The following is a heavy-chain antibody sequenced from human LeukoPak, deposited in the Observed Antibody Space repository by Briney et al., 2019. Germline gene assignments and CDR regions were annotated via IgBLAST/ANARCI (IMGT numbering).Heavy chain of an antibody. CDR3: ARNSGYTYWYFDL. CDR2: IYYSGST. D-gene: IGHD3-22*01. Sequence: PSQTLSLTCTVSGGSISSGGYYWSWIRQHPGKGLEWIGYIYYSGSTNYNPSLKSRVTISVDTSKNQFSLKLSSVTAADTAVYYCARNSGYTYWYFDLWGRGALVTVSS. CDR1: GGSISSGGYY. V-gene: IGHV4-31*03. J-gene: IGHJ2*01.